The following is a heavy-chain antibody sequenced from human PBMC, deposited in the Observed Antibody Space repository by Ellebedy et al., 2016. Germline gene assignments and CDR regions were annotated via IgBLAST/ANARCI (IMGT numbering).Heavy chain of an antibody. V-gene: IGHV3-53*01. CDR3: ARAVAATGSFDY. CDR2: IHSGGST. D-gene: IGHD6-19*01. J-gene: IGHJ4*02. Sequence: GESLKISXAASGFILSSNYMSWVRQAPGKGLEWVSVIHSGGSTYYADSVKGRFTISRDNSKKTLYLEMNSLGADGTAVYYCARAVAATGSFDYWGQGTLVTVSS. CDR1: GFILSSNY.